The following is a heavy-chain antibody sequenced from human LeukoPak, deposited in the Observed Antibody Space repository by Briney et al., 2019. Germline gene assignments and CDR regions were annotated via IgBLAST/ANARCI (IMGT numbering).Heavy chain of an antibody. Sequence: PGVSLRLSCAASGFTFRSYGMHWVRQAPGKGLEWVAVISYDGSNKYYADSVKGRFTISRDNSKNTLYLQMNSLRAEDTAVYYCAKDVAAAGTLYYFDYWGQGTLVTVSS. CDR1: GFTFRSYG. CDR2: ISYDGSNK. V-gene: IGHV3-30*18. J-gene: IGHJ4*02. D-gene: IGHD6-13*01. CDR3: AKDVAAAGTLYYFDY.